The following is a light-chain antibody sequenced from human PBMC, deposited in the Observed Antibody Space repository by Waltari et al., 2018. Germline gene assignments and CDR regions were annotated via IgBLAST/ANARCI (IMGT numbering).Light chain of an antibody. Sequence: QSALTPPASVSGSLGQSLTIACTGTSSAVGGYPYVDWFLQYPGKAPKLLIYDVTNRFAGVSNRFSGSKSGNTASLTISGLQAEDEADYYCDSYTSSVTRIFGTGTKVTV. CDR1: SSAVGGYPY. J-gene: IGLJ1*01. V-gene: IGLV2-14*03. CDR3: DSYTSSVTRI. CDR2: DVT.